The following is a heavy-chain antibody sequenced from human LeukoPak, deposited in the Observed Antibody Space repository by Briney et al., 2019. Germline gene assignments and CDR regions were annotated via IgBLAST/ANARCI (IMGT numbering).Heavy chain of an antibody. Sequence: ASVKVSCKASGYTFTSYAMNWVRQAPGQGLEWMGWINTNTGNPTYAQGFTGRFVFSLDTSVSTAYLQISSLKAEDTAVYYCARVGARDGYNLFDYWGQGTLVTVSS. J-gene: IGHJ4*02. CDR2: INTNTGNP. CDR3: ARVGARDGYNLFDY. V-gene: IGHV7-4-1*02. D-gene: IGHD5-24*01. CDR1: GYTFTSYA.